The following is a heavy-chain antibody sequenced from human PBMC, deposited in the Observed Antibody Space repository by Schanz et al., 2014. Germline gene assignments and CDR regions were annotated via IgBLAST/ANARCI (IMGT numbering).Heavy chain of an antibody. CDR2: IVPIAGIT. Sequence: QVHLVQSGAEVKKPGSSVKVSCKASGGTFSSDTFSWVRQAPGQGLEWMGRIVPIAGITNYAQRFQGRVSITADKSSDTAYMELSSLRSEDTAVYYCTTQQLGSHYLYGMDVWGQGTTVTVS. V-gene: IGHV1-69*02. CDR3: TTQQLGSHYLYGMDV. J-gene: IGHJ6*02. CDR1: GGTFSSDT. D-gene: IGHD6-13*01.